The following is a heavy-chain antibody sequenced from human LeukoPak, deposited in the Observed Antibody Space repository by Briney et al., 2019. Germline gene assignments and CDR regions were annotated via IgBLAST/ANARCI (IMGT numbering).Heavy chain of an antibody. CDR3: ARGVNYYGSGIPLFDY. J-gene: IGHJ4*02. D-gene: IGHD3-10*01. Sequence: SVKVSCKASGGTFSSYAISWVRQAPGQGLEWMGGIIPIFGTANYAQKFQGRVTITADESTSTAYMELSSLRSEDTAVYYCARGVNYYGSGIPLFDYWGQGTLVTVSS. CDR1: GGTFSSYA. CDR2: IIPIFGTA. V-gene: IGHV1-69*13.